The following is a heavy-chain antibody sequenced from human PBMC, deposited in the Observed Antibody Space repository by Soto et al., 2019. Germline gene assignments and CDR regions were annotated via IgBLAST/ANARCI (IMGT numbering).Heavy chain of an antibody. V-gene: IGHV1-18*01. CDR3: AAIAGLNWFDI. CDR1: GYTFTSYG. Sequence: ASVKVSCKASGYTFTSYGINWVRQAPGQGLEWMGWISAYNGNTNYAQKLQGRVTMTTDTSTSTAYMELRSLTSEDTAVYYCAAIAGLNWFDIWGQGTMVTVSS. CDR2: ISAYNGNT. D-gene: IGHD6-13*01. J-gene: IGHJ5*02.